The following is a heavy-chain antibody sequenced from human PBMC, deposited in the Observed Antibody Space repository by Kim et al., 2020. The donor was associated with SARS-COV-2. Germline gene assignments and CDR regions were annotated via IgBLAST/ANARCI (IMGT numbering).Heavy chain of an antibody. Sequence: LKSRVTLSVDTSKNQFSLKRSSVTAADTAVYYCARLARYQLLGYYYGMDVWGQGTTVTVSS. V-gene: IGHV4-34*01. D-gene: IGHD2-2*01. CDR3: ARLARYQLLGYYYGMDV. J-gene: IGHJ6*02.